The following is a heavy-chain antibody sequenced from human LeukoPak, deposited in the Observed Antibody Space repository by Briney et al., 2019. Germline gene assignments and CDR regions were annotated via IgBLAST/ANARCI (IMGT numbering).Heavy chain of an antibody. CDR3: ASSPILVGATTSLDY. CDR2: INHSGST. V-gene: IGHV4-34*01. Sequence: SETLSLTCAVYGGSFSGYYWSWIRQPPGKGLEWIGEINHSGSTNYNPSLKSRVTISVDTSKNQFSLKLSSVTAADTAVYYCASSPILVGATTSLDYWGQGTLVTVSS. CDR1: GGSFSGYY. J-gene: IGHJ4*02. D-gene: IGHD1-26*01.